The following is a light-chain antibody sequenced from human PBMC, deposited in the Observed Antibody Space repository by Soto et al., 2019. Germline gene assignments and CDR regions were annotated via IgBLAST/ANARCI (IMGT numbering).Light chain of an antibody. Sequence: EIVVTQSPATLSASPWERVTRTFSASQFVSTRLAWYQQRPGQVPRLLIYDAYTRALGISARFSGSGSGTEFTLTISSLQSEDFALYYCQEYFQWPPGMFGPGTKVDI. CDR1: QFVSTR. CDR3: QEYFQWPPGM. J-gene: IGKJ1*01. V-gene: IGKV3-15*01. CDR2: DAY.